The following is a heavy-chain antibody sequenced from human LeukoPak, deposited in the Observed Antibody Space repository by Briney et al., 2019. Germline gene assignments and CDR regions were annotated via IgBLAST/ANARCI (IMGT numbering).Heavy chain of an antibody. CDR2: ISYDGSNK. Sequence: GRSLRLSCAASGFTFSSYAMHWVRQAPGKGLEWVAVISYDGSNKYCADSVKGRFTISRDNSKNTLYLQMNSLRAEDTAVYYCARGSGSYYEDFDYWGQGTLVTVSS. CDR1: GFTFSSYA. CDR3: ARGSGSYYEDFDY. J-gene: IGHJ4*02. D-gene: IGHD1-26*01. V-gene: IGHV3-30*04.